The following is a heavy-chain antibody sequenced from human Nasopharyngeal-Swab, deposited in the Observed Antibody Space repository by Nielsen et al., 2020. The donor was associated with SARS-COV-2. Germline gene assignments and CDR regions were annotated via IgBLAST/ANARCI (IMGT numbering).Heavy chain of an antibody. J-gene: IGHJ6*02. Sequence: GESLKISCAASGFTFSSYWMSWVRQTPGQGLEWVATIKQDGSEIYYVDSVKGRFTISRDNAKNSLDLQMISLRAEDTALYYCARDQVPAASEDYYYYGMDVWGQGTTVTVSS. D-gene: IGHD2-2*01. CDR2: IKQDGSEI. CDR1: GFTFSSYW. V-gene: IGHV3-7*01. CDR3: ARDQVPAASEDYYYYGMDV.